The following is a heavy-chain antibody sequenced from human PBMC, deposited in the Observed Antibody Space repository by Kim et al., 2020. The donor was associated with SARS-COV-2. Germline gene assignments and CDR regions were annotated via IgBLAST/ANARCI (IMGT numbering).Heavy chain of an antibody. V-gene: IGHV4-34*01. CDR2: INHSGST. CDR3: ARSPGYSSSWYLPGWFDP. CDR1: GGSFSGYY. J-gene: IGHJ5*02. D-gene: IGHD6-13*01. Sequence: SETLSLTCAVYGGSFSGYYWSWIRQPPGKGLEWIGEINHSGSTNYNPSLKSRVTISVDTSKNQFSLKLSSVTAADTAVYYCARSPGYSSSWYLPGWFDPWGQGTLVTVSS.